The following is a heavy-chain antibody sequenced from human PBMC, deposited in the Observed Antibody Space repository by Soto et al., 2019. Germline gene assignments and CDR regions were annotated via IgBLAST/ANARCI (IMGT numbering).Heavy chain of an antibody. Sequence: EVQLVESGGGLVQPGGSLRLSCAASGFTFSSYSMNWVRQAPGKGLEWVSSISSSSSYIYYADSVKGRFTISRDNAKNSLYLQMNSLRAEATAVYYCARDPSSGNYPWGQGTLVTVSS. CDR3: ARDPSSGNYP. V-gene: IGHV3-21*01. J-gene: IGHJ5*02. CDR2: ISSSSSYI. CDR1: GFTFSSYS. D-gene: IGHD3-22*01.